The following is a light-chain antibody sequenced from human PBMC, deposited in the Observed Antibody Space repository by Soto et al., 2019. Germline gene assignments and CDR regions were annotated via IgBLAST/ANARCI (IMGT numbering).Light chain of an antibody. CDR2: DNN. CDR3: GTWDSSLSAV. Sequence: QSVLPQPPSVSAAPGQKVTISCSGSTSNIGSYYVSWYQHLPGTAPKLLIYDNNERPSEVPDRFSGSKSGTSATLGITGLQTGDEADYYCGTWDSSLSAVFGTGTKVTVL. V-gene: IGLV1-51*01. CDR1: TSNIGSYY. J-gene: IGLJ1*01.